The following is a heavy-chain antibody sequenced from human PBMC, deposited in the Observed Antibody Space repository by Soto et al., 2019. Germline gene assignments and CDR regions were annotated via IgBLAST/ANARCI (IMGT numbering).Heavy chain of an antibody. CDR1: GFTFDDYG. J-gene: IGHJ6*03. Sequence: PGGSLRLSCAASGFTFDDYGMSWVRQAPGKGLEWVSGINWNGGSTGYADSVKGRFTISRDNAKNSLYLQMNSLRAEDTAVYYCAKDFSGDYFVDVWGQGTTVTVSS. CDR2: INWNGGST. V-gene: IGHV3-20*04. D-gene: IGHD3-3*02. CDR3: AKDFSGDYFVDV.